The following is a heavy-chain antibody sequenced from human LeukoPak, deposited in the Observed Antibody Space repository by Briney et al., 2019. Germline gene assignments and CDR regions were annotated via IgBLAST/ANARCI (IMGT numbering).Heavy chain of an antibody. CDR2: ISNDGSKT. D-gene: IGHD3-10*01. V-gene: IGHV3-33*06. CDR1: GFTFSLYG. J-gene: IGHJ4*02. CDR3: AKDSRGANFFGDFDY. Sequence: GGSLRLSCAASGFTFSLYGMHWVRQAPGKGLEWVALISNDGSKTYYADSVKGRLTISRDNSKNTVYLQVSSLRADDTAVYYCAKDSRGANFFGDFDYWGQGTLVTVSS.